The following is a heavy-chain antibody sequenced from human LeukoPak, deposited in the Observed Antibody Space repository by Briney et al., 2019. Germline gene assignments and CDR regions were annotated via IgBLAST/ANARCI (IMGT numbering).Heavy chain of an antibody. J-gene: IGHJ5*02. Sequence: LRLSCAASGFTFSSYAMSWVRQAPGEGLEWIGYIYYSGSTYYNPSLKSRVTISVDTSKNQFSLKLSSVTAADTAVYYCARTVRGVIFFDPWGQGTLVTVSS. V-gene: IGHV4-30-4*08. CDR2: IYYSGST. CDR3: ARTVRGVIFFDP. D-gene: IGHD3-10*01. CDR1: GFTFSSYA.